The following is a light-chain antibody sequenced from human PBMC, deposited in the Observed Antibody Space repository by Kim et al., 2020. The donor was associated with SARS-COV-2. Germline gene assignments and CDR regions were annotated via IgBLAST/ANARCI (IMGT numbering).Light chain of an antibody. CDR1: QTVLYNSNNKNY. J-gene: IGKJ2*03. CDR2: WAS. V-gene: IGKV4-1*01. CDR3: QQYYSTPPS. Sequence: ERATLNCKSSQTVLYNSNNKNYLAWYQQKPGLAPKLLIYWASIRESGVSDRFSGSRSETDFTLAISSLQAEDVAVYYCQQYYSTPPSFGQGTKLEI.